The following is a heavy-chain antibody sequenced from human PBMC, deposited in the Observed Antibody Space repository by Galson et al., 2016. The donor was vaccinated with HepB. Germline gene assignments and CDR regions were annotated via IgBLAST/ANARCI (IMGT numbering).Heavy chain of an antibody. CDR2: IWYDGSKK. J-gene: IGHJ6*02. CDR3: ARDGIPSPQDIGGRLPPPYYYGMDV. CDR1: GFTFSRYG. V-gene: IGHV3-33*08. D-gene: IGHD6-6*01. Sequence: SLRLSCAASGFTFSRYGMHWVRQAPGKGLEWVALIWYDGSKKYYAESVKGRLTTSRDNSKNTLDLQMNSLRAEDTAVYYCARDGIPSPQDIGGRLPPPYYYGMDVWGQGTAVTVSS.